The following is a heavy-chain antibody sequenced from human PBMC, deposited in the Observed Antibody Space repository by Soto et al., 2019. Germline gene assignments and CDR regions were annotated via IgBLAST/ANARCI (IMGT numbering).Heavy chain of an antibody. D-gene: IGHD2-8*02. J-gene: IGHJ6*02. CDR3: AKSTGGTANGLDV. V-gene: IGHV3-9*01. CDR2: ICWKGGSI. Sequence: EVQLVESGGDLVQPGRSLRLSCAASGFSFGDYAMHWVRQAPGKGLEWVSGICWKGGSIGYADSVKGRFTISRDKAKKELDLQMNSLRAEGAARYECAKSTGGTANGLDVWGQGTPVTVSS. CDR1: GFSFGDYA.